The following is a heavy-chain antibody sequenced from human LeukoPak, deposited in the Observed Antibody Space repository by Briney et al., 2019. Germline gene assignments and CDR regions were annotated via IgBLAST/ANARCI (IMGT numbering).Heavy chain of an antibody. Sequence: PSETLSLTCAVYGGSFSGYYWSWIRQPPGKGLEWIGEINHSGSTNYNPSLKSRVTISVDTSKNQFSLKLSSVTAADTAVYYCARGRITMVRGEEPFDYWGQGTLVTVSS. J-gene: IGHJ4*02. CDR2: INHSGST. D-gene: IGHD3-10*01. CDR3: ARGRITMVRGEEPFDY. CDR1: GGSFSGYY. V-gene: IGHV4-34*01.